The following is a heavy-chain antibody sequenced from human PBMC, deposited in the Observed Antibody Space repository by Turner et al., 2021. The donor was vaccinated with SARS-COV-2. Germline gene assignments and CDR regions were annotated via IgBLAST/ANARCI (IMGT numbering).Heavy chain of an antibody. J-gene: IGHJ6*02. Sequence: HVKRVQSGAEVKEPGGSVQVSGKASGYPLTELSMHWERQAHGKGLEWMGGVDPEDGETIYAQKFQGRVTMTEDTSTDTAYMELSNLRTEDTAVYYCATSNTMFGVVTNYYYCYGMDVWGQGTTVTVSS. CDR3: ATSNTMFGVVTNYYYCYGMDV. V-gene: IGHV1-24*01. D-gene: IGHD3-3*01. CDR2: VDPEDGET. CDR1: GYPLTELS.